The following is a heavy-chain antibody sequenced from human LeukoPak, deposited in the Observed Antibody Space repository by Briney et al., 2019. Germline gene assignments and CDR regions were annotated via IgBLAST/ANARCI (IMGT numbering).Heavy chain of an antibody. CDR2: ISGGGSDT. V-gene: IGHV3-23*01. D-gene: IGHD1/OR15-1a*01. Sequence: GGSLRLSCAASGFTFSTYAMSWVRQAPGKGLEWVSAISGGGSDTYYADSVKGRFTISRDNSKSTLYLQMNSLRAEDTAVYYCAKSTVGTNDYWGQGTLVTVSS. CDR1: GFTFSTYA. J-gene: IGHJ4*02. CDR3: AKSTVGTNDY.